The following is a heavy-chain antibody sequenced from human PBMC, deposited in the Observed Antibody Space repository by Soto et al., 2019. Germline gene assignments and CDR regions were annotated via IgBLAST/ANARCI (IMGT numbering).Heavy chain of an antibody. CDR1: GGSISSYY. V-gene: IGHV4-4*07. D-gene: IGHD3-10*01. CDR2: IYTSGST. CDR3: AREPANYYGSGSYYNSWWFDP. Sequence: ETLSLTCTVSGGSISSYYWSWIRQPAGKGLEWIGRIYTSGSTNYNPSLKSRVTMSVGTSKNQFSLKLSSVTAADTAVYYCAREPANYYGSGSYYNSWWFDPWGQGTPVTVSS. J-gene: IGHJ5*02.